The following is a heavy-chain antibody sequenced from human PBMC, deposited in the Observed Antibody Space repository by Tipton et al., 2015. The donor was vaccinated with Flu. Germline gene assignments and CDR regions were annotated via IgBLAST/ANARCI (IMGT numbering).Heavy chain of an antibody. CDR1: GFTFSSYA. Sequence: SLRLSCAASGFTFSSYAMSWVRQAPGKGLEWVSAISGSGGSTYYADSVKGRFTISRDNSKNTLYLQMNSLRAEDTAVYYCAKDLLRFLEWFGRGAFDVWGQGTMVTVSS. D-gene: IGHD3-3*01. J-gene: IGHJ3*01. V-gene: IGHV3-23*01. CDR3: AKDLLRFLEWFGRGAFDV. CDR2: ISGSGGST.